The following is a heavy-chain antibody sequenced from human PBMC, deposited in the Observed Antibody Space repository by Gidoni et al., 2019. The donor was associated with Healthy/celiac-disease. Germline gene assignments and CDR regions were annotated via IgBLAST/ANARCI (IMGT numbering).Heavy chain of an antibody. CDR3: ATAWLGFLIFDY. V-gene: IGHV3-53*04. CDR2: SYSGGST. J-gene: IGHJ4*02. D-gene: IGHD6-19*01. Sequence: EVQLVESGGDLVQPGGSLRLSCAASGFTVSSNYMSWVRQAPGKRLEGVSVSYSGGSTYYADSVKGRFTISRHNSKNTLYLQMNSQRAEDTAVYYCATAWLGFLIFDYWGQGTLVTVSS. CDR1: GFTVSSNY.